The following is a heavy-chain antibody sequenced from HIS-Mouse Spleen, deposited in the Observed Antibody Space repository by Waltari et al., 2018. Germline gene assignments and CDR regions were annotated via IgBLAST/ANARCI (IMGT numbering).Heavy chain of an antibody. CDR3: ARENFGVNIVATIDAFDI. J-gene: IGHJ3*02. D-gene: IGHD5-12*01. Sequence: EVQLVESGGGLVQPGGSLRLSCAASGFTFSSYWMSWVRQAPGKGLEWVANIKQDGSEKYYVDSVKGRFTIARDNAKNSLYLQMNSLRAEDTAVYYCARENFGVNIVATIDAFDIWGQGTMVTVSS. CDR2: IKQDGSEK. CDR1: GFTFSSYW. V-gene: IGHV3-7*01.